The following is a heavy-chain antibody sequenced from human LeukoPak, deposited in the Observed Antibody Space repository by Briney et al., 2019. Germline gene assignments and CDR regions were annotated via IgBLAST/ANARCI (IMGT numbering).Heavy chain of an antibody. J-gene: IGHJ4*02. CDR3: AKGGLYYDGSEHVYYFDS. D-gene: IGHD3-22*01. Sequence: GGSQRLSCAASGFTFSRSAMTWVRQGPGTGLEFVASIIYSGGATYYADSVKGRFTISRDNSKNTLYLQMNSLRAEDTALYYCAKGGLYYDGSEHVYYFDSWGQGTLVTVSS. CDR1: GFTFSRSA. V-gene: IGHV3-23*01. CDR2: IIYSGGAT.